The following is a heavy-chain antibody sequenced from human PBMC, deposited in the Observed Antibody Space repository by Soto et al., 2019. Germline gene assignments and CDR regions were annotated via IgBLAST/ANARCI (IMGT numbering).Heavy chain of an antibody. CDR1: GGSFSGYY. V-gene: IGHV4-34*01. CDR2: INHSGST. CDR3: ARGLFLNGTTPFSYFDY. J-gene: IGHJ4*02. D-gene: IGHD1-7*01. Sequence: SETLSLTCAVYGGSFSGYYWSWIRQPPGKGLEWIGEINHSGSTNYNPSLKSRVTISVDTSKNQFSLKLSSVTAADTAVYYCARGLFLNGTTPFSYFDYWGQGTLVTVSS.